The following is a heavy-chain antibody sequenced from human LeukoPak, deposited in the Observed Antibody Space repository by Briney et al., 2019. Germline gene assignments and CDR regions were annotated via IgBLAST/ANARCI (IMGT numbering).Heavy chain of an antibody. CDR2: IYHRGSS. CDR1: GGSISSGGHY. J-gene: IGHJ4*02. V-gene: IGHV4-31*03. CDR3: ARHREACFDY. D-gene: IGHD5-24*01. Sequence: PSETLSLTCTVSGGSISSGGHYWSWIRQHPGKGLEWVGYIYHRGSSYYNPSLKSRVSISEDTSKNQFSLKLSSVTAADTAVYYCARHREACFDYWGQGTLVTVSS.